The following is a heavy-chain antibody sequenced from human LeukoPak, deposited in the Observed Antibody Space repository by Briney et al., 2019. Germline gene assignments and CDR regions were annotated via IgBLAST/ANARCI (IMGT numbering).Heavy chain of an antibody. J-gene: IGHJ5*02. D-gene: IGHD1-26*01. CDR2: IYYSGII. Sequence: SETLSLTCTVSGGSVSDYYWSWIRQPPGKGLEWIAYIYYSGIINYNPSLKSRASISVDTSNNLCSLRLGSVTAADTAVYYCARHAIYSGGYSYWFDPWGLGTLVTVSS. V-gene: IGHV4-59*08. CDR3: ARHAIYSGGYSYWFDP. CDR1: GGSVSDYY.